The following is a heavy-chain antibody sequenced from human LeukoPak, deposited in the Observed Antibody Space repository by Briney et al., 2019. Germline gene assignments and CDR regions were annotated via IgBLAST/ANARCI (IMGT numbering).Heavy chain of an antibody. CDR2: IYPGDSDI. V-gene: IGHV5-51*01. CDR3: ARQEYCSGGSCYTWFDP. CDR1: GYRFSSYW. Sequence: PGESLKISCKDSGYRFSSYWIAWVRQMPGKGLEYIGIIYPGDSDIGYSPSFQGQVTISADKSISTAYLQWSSLKASDTAMYYCARQEYCSGGSCYTWFDPWGQGTLVTVSS. J-gene: IGHJ5*02. D-gene: IGHD2-15*01.